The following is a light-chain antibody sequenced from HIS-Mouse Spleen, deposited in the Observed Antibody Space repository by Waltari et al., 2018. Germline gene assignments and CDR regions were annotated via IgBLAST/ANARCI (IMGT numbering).Light chain of an antibody. J-gene: IGKJ2*01. Sequence: EFVLTQSPATLSLSPGERPTLSCRASQSVSSYLAWYQQKPGQAPRLLIYDASNRATGIPARFSGSGSGTDFTLTISSLEPEDFAVYYCQQRSNWHTFGQGTKLEIK. V-gene: IGKV3-11*01. CDR1: QSVSSY. CDR3: QQRSNWHT. CDR2: DAS.